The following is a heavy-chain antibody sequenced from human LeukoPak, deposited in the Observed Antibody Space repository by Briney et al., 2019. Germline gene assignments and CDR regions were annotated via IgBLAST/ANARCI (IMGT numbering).Heavy chain of an antibody. Sequence: KPSETLSLTCAVYGGFFSGYYRSWVRQPPGKGLGWVWGINHSGSTNYNPSLKSRVTISVDTSKNQFSLKLSSVTAADTAVYYCARGPCVVAWATAMVNPFDYWGQGTLVTVSS. CDR1: GGFFSGYY. V-gene: IGHV4-34*01. D-gene: IGHD5-18*01. CDR3: ARGPCVVAWATAMVNPFDY. CDR2: INHSGST. J-gene: IGHJ4*02.